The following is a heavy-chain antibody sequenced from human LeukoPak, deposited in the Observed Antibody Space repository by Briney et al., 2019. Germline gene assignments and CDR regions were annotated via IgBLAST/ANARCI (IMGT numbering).Heavy chain of an antibody. D-gene: IGHD2-15*01. CDR1: GFTFSSYS. J-gene: IGHJ6*03. Sequence: GGSLRLSCAASGFTFSSYSMNWVRQAPGKGLEWVSSISSSSSYIYYTDSVKGRFTISRDNAKNSLYLQMNSLRAEDAAVYYCARERGYSLYYYYYYMDVWGKGTTVTVSS. CDR3: ARERGYSLYYYYYYMDV. V-gene: IGHV3-21*01. CDR2: ISSSSSYI.